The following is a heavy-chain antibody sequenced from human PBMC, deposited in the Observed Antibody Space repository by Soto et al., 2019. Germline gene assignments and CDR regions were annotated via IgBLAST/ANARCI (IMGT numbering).Heavy chain of an antibody. CDR1: GGSFSGYY. CDR2: INHSGST. Sequence: QVQLQQWGAGLLKPSETLSLTCAVYGGSFSGYYWSWIRQPPGKGLEWIGEINHSGSTNYNPSLKSRVTISVDTSKNQFSLKLSSVTAADTAVYYCVRSSSYYYDSSGYYNGRYYFDYWGQGTLVTVSS. D-gene: IGHD3-22*01. V-gene: IGHV4-34*01. J-gene: IGHJ4*02. CDR3: VRSSSYYYDSSGYYNGRYYFDY.